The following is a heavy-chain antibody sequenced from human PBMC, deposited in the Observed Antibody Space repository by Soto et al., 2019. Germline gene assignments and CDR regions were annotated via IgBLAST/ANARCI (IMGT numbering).Heavy chain of an antibody. V-gene: IGHV4-59*01. J-gene: IGHJ6*03. CDR3: ARRGSSSEGAYSYYYMDV. Sequence: SETLSLTCTVSGGSISSYYWSWIRQPPGKGLEWIGYIYYRGSTNYNPSLKSRVTISLDTSKNQFSLRLSSVTAADTAIYYCARRGSSSEGAYSYYYMDVWGRGTTVTVSS. CDR1: GGSISSYY. CDR2: IYYRGST. D-gene: IGHD6-6*01.